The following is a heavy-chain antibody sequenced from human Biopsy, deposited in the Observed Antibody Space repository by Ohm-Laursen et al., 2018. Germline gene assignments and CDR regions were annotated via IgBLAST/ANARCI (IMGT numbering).Heavy chain of an antibody. CDR1: GGTFSSYA. J-gene: IGHJ5*02. D-gene: IGHD1/OR15-1a*01. CDR3: ARGGGYNWNNGWFDP. CDR2: IIPIFGTA. Sequence: VASVKVSCKASGGTFSSYAISWVRQAPGQGLEWMGGIIPIFGTANYAQKFQGRVTITADEFMSTAYMELSSLRSEDTAVYYCARGGGYNWNNGWFDPWGQGTLVTVSS. V-gene: IGHV1-69*13.